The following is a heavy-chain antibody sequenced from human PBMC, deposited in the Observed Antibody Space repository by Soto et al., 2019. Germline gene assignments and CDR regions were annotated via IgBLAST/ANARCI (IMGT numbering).Heavy chain of an antibody. J-gene: IGHJ4*02. CDR3: ARGIGYCSSINCYSSRRLRFDS. CDR2: VNHSGTT. D-gene: IGHD2-2*01. CDR1: GGSFSGYY. Sequence: QVQLQQWGAGLLKPSETLSLTCAVYGGSFSGYYWTWIRQSPEKGLEWIGEVNHSGTTYYNPSLQTRVTISVHTPKNQFSLKMSSGTAADTAVYYCARGIGYCSSINCYSSRRLRFDSWGQGTLVTVSS. V-gene: IGHV4-34*01.